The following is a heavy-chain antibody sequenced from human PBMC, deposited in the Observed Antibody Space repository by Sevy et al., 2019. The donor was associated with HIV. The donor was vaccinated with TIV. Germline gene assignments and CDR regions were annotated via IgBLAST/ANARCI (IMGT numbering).Heavy chain of an antibody. J-gene: IGHJ3*02. Sequence: GGSLRLSCVASGFTFSSYGMHWVRQAPGKGLEWVAVIWNDRTNKNYADSVKGRFTISRDNSKNTLYLQMNSLRAEDTAVYYWAALPNNEYDIRGYSGDDAFDIWGQGTMVTVSS. CDR1: GFTFSSYG. CDR2: IWNDRTNK. V-gene: IGHV3-33*01. CDR3: AALPNNEYDIRGYSGDDAFDI. D-gene: IGHD3-22*01.